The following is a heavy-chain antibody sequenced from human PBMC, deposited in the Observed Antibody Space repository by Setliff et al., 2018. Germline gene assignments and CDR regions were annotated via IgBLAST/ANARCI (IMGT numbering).Heavy chain of an antibody. CDR3: ARHYSNYVAQDDAFDI. Sequence: GESLTISCKGSGYSFTSYWIGWVRQMPGKGLEWMGIIYPGDSDTRYSPSFQGQVTISADKSISTAYLLWSSLKASDTAMYYCARHYSNYVAQDDAFDIWGQGTMVTVSS. D-gene: IGHD4-4*01. CDR2: IYPGDSDT. J-gene: IGHJ3*02. CDR1: GYSFTSYW. V-gene: IGHV5-51*01.